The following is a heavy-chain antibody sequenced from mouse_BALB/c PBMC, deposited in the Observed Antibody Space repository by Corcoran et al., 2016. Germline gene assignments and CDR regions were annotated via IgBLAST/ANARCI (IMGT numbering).Heavy chain of an antibody. CDR2: IDPENGNT. V-gene: IGHV14-1*02. CDR1: GFNIKDYY. CDR3: AAGFAY. Sequence: EVKLQQSGAELVRPGALVKLSCKASGFNIKDYYMHWVKQRPEQGLEWIGWIDPENGNTIYDPKFQGKASITADTSSNTAYLQLSSLTSEDTAVYYCAAGFAYWGQGTLVTVSA. J-gene: IGHJ3*01.